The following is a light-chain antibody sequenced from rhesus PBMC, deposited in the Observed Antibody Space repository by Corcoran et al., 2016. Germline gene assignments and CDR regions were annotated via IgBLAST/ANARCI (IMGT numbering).Light chain of an antibody. V-gene: IGKV3S9*01. CDR1: QSVSSY. CDR3: QQYNNWNS. J-gene: IGKJ2*01. Sequence: EIVMTQSPATLSLSPGERATLSCRASQSVSSYVAWYQQKPEQAPRLLLYGASSRDTGSPDRFSGSGSATDFNLIISSLEPEDVGVYYCQQYNNWNSFGQGTKVEIK. CDR2: GAS.